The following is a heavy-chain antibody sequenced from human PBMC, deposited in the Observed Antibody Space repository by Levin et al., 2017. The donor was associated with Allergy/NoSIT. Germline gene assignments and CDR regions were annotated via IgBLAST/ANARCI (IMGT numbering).Heavy chain of an antibody. D-gene: IGHD3-3*01. V-gene: IGHV3-49*03. J-gene: IGHJ4*02. CDR2: IRSKAYGGTT. Sequence: GESLKISCTASGFTFGDYAMSWFRQAPGKGLEWVGFIRSKAYGGTTEYAASVKGRFTISRDDSKSIAYLQMNSLKTEDTAVYYCTRGPAPPYYDFWSGYYFLGNFDYWGQGTLVTVSS. CDR1: GFTFGDYA. CDR3: TRGPAPPYYDFWSGYYFLGNFDY.